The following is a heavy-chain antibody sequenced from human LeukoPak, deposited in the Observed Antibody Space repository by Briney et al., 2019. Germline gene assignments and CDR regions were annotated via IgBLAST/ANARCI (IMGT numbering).Heavy chain of an antibody. D-gene: IGHD1-1*01. CDR1: GGSISSGGYY. V-gene: IGHV4-31*03. CDR3: VRGGSNWLWTEFDY. J-gene: IGHJ4*02. CDR2: IYYSGST. Sequence: PSETLSLTCTVSGGSISSGGYYWSWIRQHPGKGLEWIGYIYYSGSTYYNPSLKSRVTISVDTSKNQFSLKLSSVTAADTAVYYCVRGGSNWLWTEFDYWGQGTLVTVSS.